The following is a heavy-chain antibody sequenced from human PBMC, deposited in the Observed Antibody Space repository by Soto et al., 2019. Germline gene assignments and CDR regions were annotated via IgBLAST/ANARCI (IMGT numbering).Heavy chain of an antibody. J-gene: IGHJ4*02. Sequence: QVQLVQSGAEVKKPESSVKASCKTSGGTFVRHVISWVRQDPGQGPEWMGKINPLSGIPNYAQKFQDRVTFTADTYSSTAYMELSSLRSDDTSVYYCATPACAATWCSPSHNLDHWGQGTLVTVSS. CDR1: GGTFVRHV. D-gene: IGHD2-2*01. CDR2: INPLSGIP. V-gene: IGHV1-69*09. CDR3: ATPACAATWCSPSHNLDH.